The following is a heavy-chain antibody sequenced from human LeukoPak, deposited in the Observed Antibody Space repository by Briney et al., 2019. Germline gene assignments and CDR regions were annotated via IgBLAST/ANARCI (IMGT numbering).Heavy chain of an antibody. CDR1: GFMFSSYW. CDR3: ARVEYYYDSSGYYYSYYFDY. D-gene: IGHD3-22*01. CDR2: INSDGSST. Sequence: GGSLRLSCVASGFMFSSYWMHWVRQAPGKGLVWVSRINSDGSSTSYADSVKGRFTISRDNAKNTLHLQMNSLRAEDTAVYYCARVEYYYDSSGYYYSYYFDYWGQGTLVTVSS. V-gene: IGHV3-74*01. J-gene: IGHJ4*02.